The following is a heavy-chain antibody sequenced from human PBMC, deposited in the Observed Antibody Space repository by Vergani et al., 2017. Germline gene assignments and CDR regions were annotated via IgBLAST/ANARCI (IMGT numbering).Heavy chain of an antibody. CDR2: IIPIFGTA. J-gene: IGHJ4*02. Sequence: QVQLVQSGAEVKKPGASVKVSCKASGYTFTSYAISWVRQAPGQGLEWMGGIIPIFGTANYAQKFQGRVTITADESTSTAYMELSSLRSEDTAVYYCARDTEGSIVGATGEWSYWGQGTLVTVSS. D-gene: IGHD1-26*01. CDR1: GYTFTSYA. CDR3: ARDTEGSIVGATGEWSY. V-gene: IGHV1-69*13.